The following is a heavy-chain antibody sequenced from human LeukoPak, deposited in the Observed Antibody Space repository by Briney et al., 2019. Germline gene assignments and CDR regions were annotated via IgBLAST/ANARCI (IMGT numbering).Heavy chain of an antibody. CDR1: GGSFSGYS. CDR3: ATSTVSKGFDP. V-gene: IGHV4-34*01. J-gene: IGHJ5*02. Sequence: SETLSLTCAVYGGSFSGYSCTWIRQPPGKGLEWVGEINHSGSTNYNPSLKSRVTISIDTSKNQFSLKLSSVTAADTAVYYCATSTVSKGFDPWGQGTLVTVSS. D-gene: IGHD4-11*01. CDR2: INHSGST.